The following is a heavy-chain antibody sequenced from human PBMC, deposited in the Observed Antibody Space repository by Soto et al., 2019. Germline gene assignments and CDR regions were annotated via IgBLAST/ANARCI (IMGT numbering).Heavy chain of an antibody. CDR1: GYTFTGYY. J-gene: IGHJ5*02. CDR2: INPNSGGT. Sequence: ASVKVSCKASGYTFTGYYMHWVRQAPGQGLEWMGWINPNSGGTNYAQKFQGWVTMTRDTSISTAYMELSRLRSDDTAVYYCARGLDIVVVPAAPTGFDPWGQGTLVTVSS. V-gene: IGHV1-2*04. D-gene: IGHD2-2*01. CDR3: ARGLDIVVVPAAPTGFDP.